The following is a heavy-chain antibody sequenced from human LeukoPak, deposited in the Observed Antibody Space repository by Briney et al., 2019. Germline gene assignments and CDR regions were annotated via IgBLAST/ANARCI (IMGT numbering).Heavy chain of an antibody. CDR1: GFPFSSYS. CDR2: IEPDGTTK. CDR3: ARSIPYGTTWYGRSDY. Sequence: GGSLRLSCAASGFPFSSYSMTWVRQAPGKGLEWVANIEPDGTTKFYVDSVKGRFTISRDNALNPLYLQMNSLRAEDTAIYYCARSIPYGTTWYGRSDYWGQGTLVTVSS. V-gene: IGHV3-7*03. D-gene: IGHD6-13*01. J-gene: IGHJ4*02.